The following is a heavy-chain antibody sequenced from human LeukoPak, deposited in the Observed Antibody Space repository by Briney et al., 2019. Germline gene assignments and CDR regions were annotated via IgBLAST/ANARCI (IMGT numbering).Heavy chain of an antibody. CDR1: GFTFTYYG. Sequence: GGSLRLSCAASGFTFTYYGMTWVRQAPGKGLEWVSSISGRGGNTYYADSVRGRFTISRDNSKNTLYLQMDSLRAEDTAIYYCTRKTPGRTPFDYWGQGILVTVSS. CDR2: ISGRGGNT. J-gene: IGHJ4*02. D-gene: IGHD2-15*01. CDR3: TRKTPGRTPFDY. V-gene: IGHV3-23*01.